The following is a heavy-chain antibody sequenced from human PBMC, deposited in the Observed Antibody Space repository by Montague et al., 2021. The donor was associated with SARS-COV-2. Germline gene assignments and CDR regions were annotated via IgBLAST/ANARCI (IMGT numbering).Heavy chain of an antibody. Sequence: SETLSLTCTVSGGSISSYYWSWIRQPPGKGLEWIGSIYYSGSTYYNPSLKSRVTISVDTSKNQFSLKLSSVTAADTAVYYCARGRTVTTFYYYYYGMDVWGQGTTVTVSS. CDR3: ARGRTVTTFYYYYYGMDV. CDR2: IYYSGST. J-gene: IGHJ6*02. D-gene: IGHD4-17*01. CDR1: GGSISSYY. V-gene: IGHV4-59*05.